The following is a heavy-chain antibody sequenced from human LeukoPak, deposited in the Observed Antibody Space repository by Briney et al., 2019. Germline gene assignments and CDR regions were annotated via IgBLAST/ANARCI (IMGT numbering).Heavy chain of an antibody. V-gene: IGHV4-4*07. CDR2: SYSSWSS. J-gene: IGHJ4*02. D-gene: IGHD3-22*01. CDR1: GGSISRYL. CDR3: ASHTYYYDSSGYYSSYYFDY. Sequence: SETLSLTCLVCGGSISRYLWHAIRPPAGRELDGVGRSYSSWSSNYNPSLTKRVTLSVDTSKDQLSLKLSSVTAADTAVYYCASHTYYYDSSGYYSSYYFDYWGQGTLVTVSS.